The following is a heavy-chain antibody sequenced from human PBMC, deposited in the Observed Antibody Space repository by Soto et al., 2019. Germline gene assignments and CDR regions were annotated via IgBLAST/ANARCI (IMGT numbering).Heavy chain of an antibody. D-gene: IGHD3-9*01. CDR2: SNHSGST. J-gene: IGHJ4*02. CDR1: GGSFSGYY. V-gene: IGHV4-34*01. Sequence: QVQLQQWGAGLLKPSETLSLTCAVYGGSFSGYYWSWIRKPPGKGLEWIGASNHSGSTNYNPSLKSRVTRSVDPSKHQFTLKWGSVPAADTAVYYCARGFMRYFDWGQGTLVTVSS. CDR3: ARGFMRYFD.